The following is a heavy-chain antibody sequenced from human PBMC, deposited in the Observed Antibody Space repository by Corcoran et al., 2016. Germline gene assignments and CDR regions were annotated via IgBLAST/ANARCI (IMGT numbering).Heavy chain of an antibody. CDR1: GFAFSTYW. CDR3: ARGGGWSSGRFRAFGF. D-gene: IGHD6-25*01. CDR2: ITGDGSDT. V-gene: IGHV3-74*03. Sequence: EVQLVESGGGLVQPGGSLRLSCAASGFAFSTYWMHWVRQVPGKGLMWVSRITGDGSDTTYADSVKGRFTISRDNAENTLYLQMESLRAEDTAVYYCARGGGWSSGRFRAFGFWGQGTMVTVSS. J-gene: IGHJ3*01.